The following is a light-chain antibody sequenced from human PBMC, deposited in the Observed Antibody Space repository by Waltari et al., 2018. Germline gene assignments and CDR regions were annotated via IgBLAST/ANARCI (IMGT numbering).Light chain of an antibody. V-gene: IGLV3-19*01. Sequence: SSELTQDPTVSVALGQTVSITCQGDSLRRYSASWYQQRPGQAPVLVFYGQDHRPSGIPDRFSGSTSGDTATLTITGTQAEDEADYYCLSRDISSTRFFGGGTRLTV. CDR3: LSRDISSTRF. CDR1: SLRRYS. J-gene: IGLJ2*01. CDR2: GQD.